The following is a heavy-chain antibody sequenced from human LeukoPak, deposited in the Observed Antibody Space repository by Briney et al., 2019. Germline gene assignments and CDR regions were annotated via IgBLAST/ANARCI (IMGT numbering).Heavy chain of an antibody. CDR2: INPNSGGT. Sequence: ASVKVSCKASGNTFTGYYMHWVRQAPGQGLEWMGRINPNSGGTNYAQKFQGRVTMTRDTSISTAYMELSRLRSDDTAVYYCAGLGYCSGGSCHTNDYWGQGTLVTVSS. V-gene: IGHV1-2*06. CDR3: AGLGYCSGGSCHTNDY. D-gene: IGHD2-15*01. J-gene: IGHJ4*02. CDR1: GNTFTGYY.